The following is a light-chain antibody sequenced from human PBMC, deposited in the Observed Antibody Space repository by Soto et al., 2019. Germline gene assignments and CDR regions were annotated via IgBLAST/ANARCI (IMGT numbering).Light chain of an antibody. CDR3: QQYYDTPST. CDR1: QSVLYSSNNNNY. V-gene: IGKV4-1*01. CDR2: WAS. Sequence: DIVMTQSPDSLAVSLGERATINCKSSQSVLYSSNNNNYIAWYQQKPGQPPKLIIYWASTRESGVPDRFSGSGYGTDFTLTISSLQAEDVAIYYCQQYYDTPSTFGQGTKVDIK. J-gene: IGKJ1*01.